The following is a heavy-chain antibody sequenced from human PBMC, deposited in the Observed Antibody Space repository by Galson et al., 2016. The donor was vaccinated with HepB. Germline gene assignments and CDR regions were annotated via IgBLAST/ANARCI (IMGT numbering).Heavy chain of an antibody. CDR2: VIPISGIT. V-gene: IGHV1-69*01. CDR1: GGSFSGYV. Sequence: SGGSFSGYVIDWVRQAPGQGLEWMGRVIPISGITDYAQNFQGRVTITADESTSTAYMELSSLRPDDTAVYFCAREGVGATFVYWGQGTLVTVSS. J-gene: IGHJ4*02. CDR3: AREGVGATFVY. D-gene: IGHD1-26*01.